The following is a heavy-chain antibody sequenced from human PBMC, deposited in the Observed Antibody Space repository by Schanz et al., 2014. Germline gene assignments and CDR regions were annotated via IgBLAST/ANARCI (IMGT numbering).Heavy chain of an antibody. V-gene: IGHV3-74*01. CDR2: INSDGSSA. CDR1: GFTLSSYW. D-gene: IGHD2-15*01. J-gene: IGHJ3*02. Sequence: EVQLVESGGGLVQPGGSLRLSCAASGFTLSSYWMHWVRQAPGKGLVWISRINSDGSSASYADSVKGRFTISRDNAKNTLYIQMNSLRAEDPTMYYCARVIRGVIPATLGDAFDTWGQGTMVTISS. CDR3: ARVIRGVIPATLGDAFDT.